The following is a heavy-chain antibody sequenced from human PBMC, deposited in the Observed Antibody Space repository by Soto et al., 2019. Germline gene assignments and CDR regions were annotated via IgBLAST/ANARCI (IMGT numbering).Heavy chain of an antibody. V-gene: IGHV2-5*02. CDR3: AHTPNSITMVRGVIIKIRNWFDP. Sequence: SGPTLVNPTQTLTLTCTFSGFSLSTSGVGVGWIRQPPGKAPEWLALIYWDDDKRYSPSLKSRLTITKDTSKNQVVLTMTNMDPVATATYYCAHTPNSITMVRGVIIKIRNWFDPWGQGTLVTVS. J-gene: IGHJ5*02. CDR2: IYWDDDK. D-gene: IGHD3-10*01. CDR1: GFSLSTSGVG.